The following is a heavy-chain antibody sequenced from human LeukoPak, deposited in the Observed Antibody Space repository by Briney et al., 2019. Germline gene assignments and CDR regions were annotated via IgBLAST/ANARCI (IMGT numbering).Heavy chain of an antibody. CDR1: GFTFSRNW. J-gene: IGHJ4*02. V-gene: IGHV3-74*01. Sequence: GGSLRLSCAASGFTFSRNWMHWVRQAPGKGLVWVSRINSDGSITNYADSVKGRFTISRDNAKNSLYLQMNSLRAEDTAVYYCARAVDCSGGSCYFASDYWGQGTLVTVSS. CDR2: INSDGSIT. CDR3: ARAVDCSGGSCYFASDY. D-gene: IGHD2-15*01.